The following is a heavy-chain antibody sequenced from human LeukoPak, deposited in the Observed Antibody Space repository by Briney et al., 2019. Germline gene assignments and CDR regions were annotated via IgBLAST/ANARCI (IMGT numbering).Heavy chain of an antibody. CDR2: IYTSGST. Sequence: SETLSLTCTVSGGSISSYYWSWIRQPAGKGLEWIGRIYTSGSTNYNPSLKSRVTMSVDTSKNQFSLELSSVTAADTAVYYCARGRGSAYYYYYGMDVWGQGTTVTVSS. J-gene: IGHJ6*02. CDR3: ARGRGSAYYYYYGMDV. CDR1: GGSISSYY. D-gene: IGHD1-26*01. V-gene: IGHV4-4*07.